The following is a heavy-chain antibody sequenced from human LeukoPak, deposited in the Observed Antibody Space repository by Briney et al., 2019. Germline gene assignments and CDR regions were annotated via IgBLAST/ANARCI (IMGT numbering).Heavy chain of an antibody. CDR3: ARQHGSGSYYSRAIDY. J-gene: IGHJ4*02. CDR2: ISAGDSDI. CDR1: GYSFASYW. V-gene: IGHV5-51*01. Sequence: GESLKISCKGSGYSFASYWIGWVRQTPGKGLEWMGIISAGDSDIRYRPSFQGQVTMSVDKSISIAYLQWSRLKASDTAMYYCARQHGSGSYYSRAIDYWGQGTLVTVSS. D-gene: IGHD3-10*01.